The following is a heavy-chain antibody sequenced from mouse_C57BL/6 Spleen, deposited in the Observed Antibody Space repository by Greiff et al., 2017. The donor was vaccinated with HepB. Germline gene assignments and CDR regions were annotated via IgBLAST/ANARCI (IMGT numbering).Heavy chain of an antibody. V-gene: IGHV1-59*01. CDR1: GYTFTSYW. J-gene: IGHJ3*01. D-gene: IGHD3-2*02. CDR2: IDPSDSYT. CDR3: AREEAQAIAY. Sequence: QVQLQQPGAELVRPGTSVKLSCKASGYTFTSYWMHWVKQRPGQGLEWIGVIDPSDSYTNYNQKFKGKATLTVDTSSSTAYMQLSSLTSEDSAVYYCAREEAQAIAYWGQGTLVTVSA.